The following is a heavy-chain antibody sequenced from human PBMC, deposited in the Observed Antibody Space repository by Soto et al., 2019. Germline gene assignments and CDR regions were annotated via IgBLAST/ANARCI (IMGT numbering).Heavy chain of an antibody. Sequence: QITLKESGPTLVKPTQTLTLTCTFSGFSLSTSGVGVGWIRQPPGKALEWLALIYWDDDKRYSPSLKSRLTITKYTSKNQVVLTMTNIDPVDTATYYCAHRRVERDFDYWGQGTLVTVSS. V-gene: IGHV2-5*02. CDR3: AHRRVERDFDY. CDR1: GFSLSTSGVG. CDR2: IYWDDDK. D-gene: IGHD1-1*01. J-gene: IGHJ4*02.